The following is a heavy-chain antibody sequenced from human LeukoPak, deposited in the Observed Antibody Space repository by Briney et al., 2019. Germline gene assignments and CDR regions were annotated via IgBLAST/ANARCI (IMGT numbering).Heavy chain of an antibody. D-gene: IGHD5-18*01. CDR3: ARDAGGYGFYGDY. J-gene: IGHJ4*02. CDR1: GFTFSSYW. CDR2: IKQDGSEK. Sequence: GGSLRLSCAASGFTFSSYWMSWVRQAPGKGLEWVANIKQDGSEKNYVDSVKGRFTISRDKAKNSLCLQMNSLRAEDTAVYYCARDAGGYGFYGDYWGQGTLVTVSS. V-gene: IGHV3-7*01.